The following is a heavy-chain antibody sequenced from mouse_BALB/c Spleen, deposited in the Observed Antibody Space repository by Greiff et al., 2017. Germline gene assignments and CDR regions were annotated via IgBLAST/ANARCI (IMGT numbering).Heavy chain of an antibody. D-gene: IGHD3-3*01. CDR3: AREGDVGAMDY. J-gene: IGHJ4*01. Sequence: EVMLVESGGGLVQPGGSLKLSCAASGFTFSSYGMSWVRQTPDKRLELVATINSNGGSTYYPDSVKGRFTISRDNAKNTLYLQMSSLKSEDTAMYYCAREGDVGAMDYWGQGTSVTVSS. CDR2: INSNGGST. V-gene: IGHV5-6-3*01. CDR1: GFTFSSYG.